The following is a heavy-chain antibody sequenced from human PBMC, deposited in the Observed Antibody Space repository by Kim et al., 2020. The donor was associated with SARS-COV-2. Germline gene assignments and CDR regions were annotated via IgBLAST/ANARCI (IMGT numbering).Heavy chain of an antibody. Sequence: SVKVSCKASGGTFSSYAISWVRQAPGQGLEWMGRIIPILGIANYAQKFQGRVTITADKSTSTAYMELSSLRSDDTAVYYCASQITMGRGVITYYGMDVW. V-gene: IGHV1-69*04. CDR2: IIPILGIA. CDR3: ASQITMGRGVITYYGMDV. J-gene: IGHJ6*01. CDR1: GGTFSSYA. D-gene: IGHD3-10*01.